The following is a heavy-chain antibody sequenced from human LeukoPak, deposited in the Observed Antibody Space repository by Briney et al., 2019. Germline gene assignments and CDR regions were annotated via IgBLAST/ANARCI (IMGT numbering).Heavy chain of an antibody. CDR3: ARDVFSLGSGRYVGGGFDI. CDR1: GFTFSTYA. Sequence: GGSLRLSCAASGFTFSTYAMSWVRQAPGKGLEWVTTISGGGDKQYADSVKGRFTISRDNAKNSLYLQMNSLRAEDTAVYYCARDVFSLGSGRYVGGGFDIWGQGTMVTVSS. J-gene: IGHJ3*02. CDR2: ISGGGDK. V-gene: IGHV3-21*01. D-gene: IGHD1-26*01.